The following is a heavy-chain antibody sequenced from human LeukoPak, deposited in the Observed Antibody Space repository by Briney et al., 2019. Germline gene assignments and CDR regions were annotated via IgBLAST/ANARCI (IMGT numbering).Heavy chain of an antibody. CDR2: IIPILGIA. Sequence: SVKVSCKASGGTFSSYAISWVRQAPGQGLEWMGRIIPILGIANYAQKFQGRVTITADKSTSTAYMELSSLRSEDTAVYYCARDFGGPRNWNDVYYYYGMDVWGQGTTVTVSS. D-gene: IGHD1-1*01. CDR1: GGTFSSYA. J-gene: IGHJ6*02. CDR3: ARDFGGPRNWNDVYYYYGMDV. V-gene: IGHV1-69*04.